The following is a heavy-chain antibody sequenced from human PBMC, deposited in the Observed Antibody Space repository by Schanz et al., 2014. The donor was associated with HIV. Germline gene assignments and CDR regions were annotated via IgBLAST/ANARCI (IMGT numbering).Heavy chain of an antibody. CDR3: AKEEVPNDY. CDR1: GFTFSSYG. D-gene: IGHD3-10*01. Sequence: QVQLVESGGGVVQPGRSLRLSCAASGFTFSSYGMHWVRQAPGKGLEWVSSIEIAGTLTYFADPVKCRFTISRDNSKNTVYLHMNSLRFEDTAFYYCAKEEVPNDYWGQGTLVTVSS. J-gene: IGHJ4*02. V-gene: IGHV3-NL1*01. CDR2: IEIAGTLT.